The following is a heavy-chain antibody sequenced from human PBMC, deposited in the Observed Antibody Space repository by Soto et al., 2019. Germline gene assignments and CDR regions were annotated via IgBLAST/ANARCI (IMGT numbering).Heavy chain of an antibody. CDR1: GGSISSYY. CDR2: IYYSGST. D-gene: IGHD6-6*01. Sequence: PSETLSLTCTVSGGSISSYYWSWIRQPPGKGLEWIGYIYYSGSTNYNPSLKSRVTISVDTSKNQFSLKLSSVTAADTAVYYCERGESVIAALDYWGQGTLVTVSS. J-gene: IGHJ4*02. CDR3: ERGESVIAALDY. V-gene: IGHV4-59*01.